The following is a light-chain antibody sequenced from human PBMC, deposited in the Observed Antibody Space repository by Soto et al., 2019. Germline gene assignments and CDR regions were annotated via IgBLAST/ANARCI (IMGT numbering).Light chain of an antibody. V-gene: IGKV4-1*01. CDR1: QSVLYSSDNKNY. J-gene: IGKJ2*01. CDR2: WAS. Sequence: DIVMTQSPDSLAVSLGERATINCKPSQSVLYSSDNKNYLAWYQQKPGQPPKLLIYWASTRESGVPDRFSGSGSGTDFTLTISSLQAADVAVYFCQQYYITPPTFGQGTKLEIK. CDR3: QQYYITPPT.